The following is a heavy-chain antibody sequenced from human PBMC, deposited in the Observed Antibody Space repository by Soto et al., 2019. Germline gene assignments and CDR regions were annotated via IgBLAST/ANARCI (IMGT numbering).Heavy chain of an antibody. CDR3: ARIYCSSTDCYYDY. Sequence: PGGSLRLSCVAAGFTFSSFWMSWARQAPGKGLEWVANIKQDGSHKYYVPSVKGRFTISRDNAKNSLYLQMNSLRAEDTAVYYCARIYCSSTDCYYDYWGQGTLVTVSS. V-gene: IGHV3-7*01. J-gene: IGHJ4*02. D-gene: IGHD2-2*01. CDR2: IKQDGSHK. CDR1: GFTFSSFW.